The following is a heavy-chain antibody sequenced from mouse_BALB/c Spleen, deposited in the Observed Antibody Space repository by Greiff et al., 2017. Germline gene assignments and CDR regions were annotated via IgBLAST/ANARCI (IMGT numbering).Heavy chain of an antibody. V-gene: IGHV1S81*02. D-gene: IGHD3-1*01. J-gene: IGHJ4*01. CDR2: INPSNGRT. CDR1: GYTFTSYW. CDR3: ASTSQLGPMDY. Sequence: QVQLKQPGAELVKPGASVKLSCKASGYTFTSYWMHWVKQRPGQGLEWIGEINPSNGRTNYNEKFKSKATLTVDKSSSTAYMQLSSLTSEDSAVYYCASTSQLGPMDYWGQGTSVTVSS.